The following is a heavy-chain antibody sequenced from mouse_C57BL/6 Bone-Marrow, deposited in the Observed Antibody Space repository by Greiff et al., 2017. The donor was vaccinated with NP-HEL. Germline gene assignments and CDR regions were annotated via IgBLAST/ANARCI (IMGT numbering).Heavy chain of an antibody. CDR1: GYTFTSYT. CDR3: ARDGAYAMDY. CDR2: INPSSGYT. J-gene: IGHJ4*01. Sequence: QVQLQQSGAELARPGASVKMSCKASGYTFTSYTMHWVKQRPGQGLEWIGYINPSSGYTKYNQKFKDKATLTADKSSSPAYMQLSSLTSEDSAVYYCARDGAYAMDYWGQGTSVTVSS. V-gene: IGHV1-4*01.